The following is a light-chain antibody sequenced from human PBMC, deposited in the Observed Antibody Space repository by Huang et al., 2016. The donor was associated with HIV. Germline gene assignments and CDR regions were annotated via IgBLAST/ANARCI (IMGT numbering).Light chain of an antibody. J-gene: IGKJ3*01. CDR3: QQYYSTPLT. CDR1: QNVLYSSNNKNY. CDR2: WAS. V-gene: IGKV4-1*01. Sequence: DIVMTQSPDSLVVSLGERAIINCKSSQNVLYSSNNKNYLAWYQQKPGQPPKLPIYWASARESGVPDRFSGSGSGTDFTLTISSLQAEDVAVYYCQQYYSTPLTFGPGTKVDIK.